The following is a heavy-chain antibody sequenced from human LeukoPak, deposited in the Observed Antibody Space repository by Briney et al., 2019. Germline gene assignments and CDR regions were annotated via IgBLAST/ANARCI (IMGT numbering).Heavy chain of an antibody. CDR2: IKEDGSEK. J-gene: IGHJ5*02. D-gene: IGHD6-19*01. CDR3: ARDAAVAGLFDP. V-gene: IGHV3-7*03. Sequence: GGSLRLSCAASGFTFSIYWMSWVRQAPGKGLEWVANIKEDGSEKYYVDSVKGRFTISRDNAKNSLYLQMNSLRAEDTAVCYCARDAAVAGLFDPWGQGTLVTVSS. CDR1: GFTFSIYW.